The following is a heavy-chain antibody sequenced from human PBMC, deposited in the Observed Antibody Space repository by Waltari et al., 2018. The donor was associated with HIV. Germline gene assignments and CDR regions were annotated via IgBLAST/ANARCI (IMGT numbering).Heavy chain of an antibody. CDR1: GFTFSSYW. D-gene: IGHD3-16*01. Sequence: EVQLVESGGGLVQPGGSLRLSCAASGFTFSSYWMHWVRQAPGKGLVWVSSINSDGSSTNYADSVKGRFTISRDNAKNTVYLQMNSLRAEDTALYYCASLYNYVWGSPPPFDYWGQGTLVTVSS. V-gene: IGHV3-74*01. CDR2: INSDGSST. CDR3: ASLYNYVWGSPPPFDY. J-gene: IGHJ4*02.